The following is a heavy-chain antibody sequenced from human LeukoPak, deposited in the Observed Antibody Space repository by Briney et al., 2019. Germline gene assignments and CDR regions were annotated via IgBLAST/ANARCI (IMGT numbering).Heavy chain of an antibody. CDR2: IYRDGDT. CDR3: ARDRADKHWGIDT. Sequence: GGSLRLSCVVSGFTVRDNFVSWVRQAPGKGLEWVSVIYRDGDTYYADSVKGRFTVSRDTSQNTAFLQMNSLRVEDTALYFCARDRADKHWGIDTWGQGTLVIVSS. D-gene: IGHD7-27*01. CDR1: GFTVRDNF. J-gene: IGHJ5*02. V-gene: IGHV3-66*01.